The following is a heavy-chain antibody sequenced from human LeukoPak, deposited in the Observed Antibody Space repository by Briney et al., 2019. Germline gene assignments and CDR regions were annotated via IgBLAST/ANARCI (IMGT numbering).Heavy chain of an antibody. CDR2: IWYDGSKK. D-gene: IGHD5-18*01. CDR3: ARWLSDKIDSNGYLDY. V-gene: IGHV3-33*01. Sequence: GGSLRLSCAASGYTFRRNGMHWVRQAPGKGLEWVAVIWYDGSKKYYGDSVRGRFTVSRDNSKDTLYLQMNSLRAEDTAVYYCARWLSDKIDSNGYLDYWGQGTLVAVSS. CDR1: GYTFRRNG. J-gene: IGHJ4*02.